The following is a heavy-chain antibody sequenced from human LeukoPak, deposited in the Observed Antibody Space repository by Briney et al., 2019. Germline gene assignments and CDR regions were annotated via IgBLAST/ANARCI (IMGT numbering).Heavy chain of an antibody. CDR3: AKAPVTTCRGAYCYPFDY. V-gene: IGHV3-23*01. J-gene: IGHJ4*02. CDR2: ISDSGNT. D-gene: IGHD2-21*01. CDR1: GFTLSSYA. Sequence: GGSLRLSCAASGFTLSSYAMSWVRQAPGKGVEWVSAISDSGNTYHADSVKGRFTISRDSSKNTLFLQMNRLRPEDAAVYYCAKAPVTTCRGAYCYPFDYWGQGTLVTVSS.